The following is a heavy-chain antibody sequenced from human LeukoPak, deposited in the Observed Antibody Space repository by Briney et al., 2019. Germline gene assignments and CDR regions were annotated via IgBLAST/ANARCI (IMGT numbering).Heavy chain of an antibody. Sequence: SETLSLTCTVSGGSISSYYWSWIRQPAGKGLERIGRIYTSGSTNYNPSLKSRVTMSVDTSKNQFSLKLSSVTAADTAVYYCARDCSSTSCYIGHDAFDIWGQGTMVTVSS. CDR3: ARDCSSTSCYIGHDAFDI. D-gene: IGHD2-2*02. CDR2: IYTSGST. J-gene: IGHJ3*02. CDR1: GGSISSYY. V-gene: IGHV4-4*07.